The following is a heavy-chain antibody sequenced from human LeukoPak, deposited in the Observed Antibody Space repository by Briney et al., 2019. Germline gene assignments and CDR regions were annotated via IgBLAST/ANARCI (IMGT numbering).Heavy chain of an antibody. J-gene: IGHJ4*02. CDR1: GFTFSSYG. V-gene: IGHV3-23*01. D-gene: IGHD5-18*01. CDR3: ARDITAMVTSTFDY. Sequence: GGSLRLSCAASGFTFSSYGMSWVRQAPGKGLEWVSAISGSGGSTYYADSVKGRFTISRDNSKNTLYLQMNSLRAEDTAVYYCARDITAMVTSTFDYWGQGTLVTVSS. CDR2: ISGSGGST.